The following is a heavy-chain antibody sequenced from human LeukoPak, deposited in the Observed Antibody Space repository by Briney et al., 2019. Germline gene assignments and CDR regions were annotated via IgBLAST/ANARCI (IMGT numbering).Heavy chain of an antibody. V-gene: IGHV3-23*01. CDR1: GFTFDDYA. CDR2: ISGSGGST. CDR3: AKVYTAMVLSRLDY. D-gene: IGHD5-18*01. Sequence: GGSLRLSCAASGFTFDDYAMHWVRQAPGKGLEWVSAISGSGGSTYYADSVKGRFTISRDNSKNTLYLQMNSLRAEDTAVYYCAKVYTAMVLSRLDYWGQGTLVTVSS. J-gene: IGHJ4*02.